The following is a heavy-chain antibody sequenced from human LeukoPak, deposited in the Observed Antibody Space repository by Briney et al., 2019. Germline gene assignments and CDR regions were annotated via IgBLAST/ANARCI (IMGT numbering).Heavy chain of an antibody. CDR3: VRDRSEPPFDS. CDR1: GYTFTDYF. CDR2: IFPNSGGT. V-gene: IGHV1-2*02. J-gene: IGHJ4*02. D-gene: IGHD3-3*01. Sequence: EASVKVSCKASGYTFTDYFIHWVRQAPGQGLEWMGWIFPNSGGTNYAQNFQGRVTMTRDTSISTAYMELSRLRSDDTALYYCVRDRSEPPFDSWGQGTLFTGSS.